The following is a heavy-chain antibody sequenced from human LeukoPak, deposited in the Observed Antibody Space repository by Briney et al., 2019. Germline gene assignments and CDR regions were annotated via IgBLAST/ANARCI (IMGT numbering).Heavy chain of an antibody. CDR3: ARVGETYYYGSGSYYSVYYGMDV. V-gene: IGHV4-30-4*01. Sequence: SQTLSLTCTVSGGSLSSGDYYWSWIRLPPGTGLEWLGYIYYSGRTYYNPSLKSRVTLPVNTSKNQFSLKLSSVTAADTAMYYCARVGETYYYGSGSYYSVYYGMDVWGQGTTVTVSS. D-gene: IGHD3-10*01. J-gene: IGHJ6*02. CDR1: GGSLSSGDYY. CDR2: IYYSGRT.